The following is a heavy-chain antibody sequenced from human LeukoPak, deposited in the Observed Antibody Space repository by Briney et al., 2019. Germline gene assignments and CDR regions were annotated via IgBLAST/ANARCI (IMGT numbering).Heavy chain of an antibody. J-gene: IGHJ2*01. CDR2: ISSSSSYI. V-gene: IGHV3-21*01. Sequence: GGSLRLSCAASGFTFSSYSMNWVRQAPGKGLEWVSSISSSSSYIYYADSVKGRFTISRDNAKNSLYLQMNSLRAEDTAVYYCRRAKISSGDSAPVDLATTWYSNLWAVAPWSLSPQ. CDR3: RRAKISSGDSAPVDLATTWYSNL. CDR1: GFTFSSYS. D-gene: IGHD2-21*01.